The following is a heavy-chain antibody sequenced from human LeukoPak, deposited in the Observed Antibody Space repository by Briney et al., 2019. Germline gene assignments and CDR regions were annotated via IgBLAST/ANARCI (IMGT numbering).Heavy chain of an antibody. CDR2: IYHSGST. V-gene: IGHV4-38-2*02. CDR3: ARDYDFWSGYYSPGTPYMDV. Sequence: SETLSLTCTVSGYSISSGYYWGWIRQPPGKGLEWIGSIYHSGSTYYNPSLKSRVTISVDTSKNQFSLKLGSVTAADTAVYYCARDYDFWSGYYSPGTPYMDVWGKGTTVTVSS. D-gene: IGHD3-3*01. J-gene: IGHJ6*03. CDR1: GYSISSGYY.